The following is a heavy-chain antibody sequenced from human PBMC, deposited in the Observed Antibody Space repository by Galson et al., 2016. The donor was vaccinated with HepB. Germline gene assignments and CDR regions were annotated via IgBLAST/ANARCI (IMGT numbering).Heavy chain of an antibody. Sequence: TLSLTCSVSGGSISSGDSYWSWIRQPAGKELEWIGRIFRSGITNYNPSLKSRVSISVDTSKNQFSLKLTSVTAADTAVYYCARAPPYFDYWGQGTLVTVSS. V-gene: IGHV4-61*02. CDR2: IFRSGIT. CDR1: GGSISSGDSY. CDR3: ARAPPYFDY. J-gene: IGHJ4*02.